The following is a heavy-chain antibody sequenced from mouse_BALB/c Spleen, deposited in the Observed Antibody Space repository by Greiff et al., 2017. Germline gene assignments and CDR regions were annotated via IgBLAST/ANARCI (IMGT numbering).Heavy chain of an antibody. J-gene: IGHJ4*01. CDR1: GFSLSRYS. D-gene: IGHD2-12*01. Sequence: VQRVESGPGLVAPSQSLSITCTVSGFSLSRYSVHWVRQPPGKGLEWLGMIWGGGSTDYNSALKSRLSISKDNSKSQVFLKMNSLQTDDTAMYYCARNKGENMRYDGSWDYWGQGTSVTVSS. CDR3: ARNKGENMRYDGSWDY. V-gene: IGHV2-6-4*01. CDR2: IWGGGST.